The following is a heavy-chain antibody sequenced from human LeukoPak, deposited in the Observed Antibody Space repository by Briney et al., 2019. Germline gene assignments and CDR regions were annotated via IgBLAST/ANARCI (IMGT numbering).Heavy chain of an antibody. J-gene: IGHJ4*02. Sequence: GSLRLSCAASGFTFSSYGMHWVRQAPGKGLEWVAVIWYDGSNKYYADSVKGRFTISRDNSKNTLYLQMNSLRAEDTAVYYCAKGKLRGYCSGGSCFYFDYWGQGTLVTVSS. CDR3: AKGKLRGYCSGGSCFYFDY. CDR1: GFTFSSYG. V-gene: IGHV3-30*02. D-gene: IGHD2-15*01. CDR2: IWYDGSNK.